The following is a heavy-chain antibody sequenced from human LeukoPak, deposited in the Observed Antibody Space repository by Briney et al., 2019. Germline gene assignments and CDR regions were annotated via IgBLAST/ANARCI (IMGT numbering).Heavy chain of an antibody. V-gene: IGHV3-21*01. Sequence: GGSLRLSCAASGFTFSSYSMNWVRQAPGKGLEWVSSISGSSYIYYADSVKGRFTISRDNAKNSLYLQMNSLRAEDTAVYYCASYQWRAYRYYFDYWGQGTLVTVSS. J-gene: IGHJ4*02. CDR1: GFTFSSYS. CDR3: ASYQWRAYRYYFDY. CDR2: ISGSSYI. D-gene: IGHD6-19*01.